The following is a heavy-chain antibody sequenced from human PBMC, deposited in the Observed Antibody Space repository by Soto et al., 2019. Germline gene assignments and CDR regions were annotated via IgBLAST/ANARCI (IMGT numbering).Heavy chain of an antibody. CDR1: GGTFSSYA. CDR2: IIPIFGTA. Sequence: QVQLVQSGAEVKKPGSSVKVSCKASGGTFSSYAISWVRQAPGQGLEWMGGIIPIFGTANYAQKFQGRVTITADESTSTACMELSSLRSEDTAVYYCARGGYYDSSGYYEVYFDYWGQGTLVTVSS. J-gene: IGHJ4*02. CDR3: ARGGYYDSSGYYEVYFDY. D-gene: IGHD3-22*01. V-gene: IGHV1-69*01.